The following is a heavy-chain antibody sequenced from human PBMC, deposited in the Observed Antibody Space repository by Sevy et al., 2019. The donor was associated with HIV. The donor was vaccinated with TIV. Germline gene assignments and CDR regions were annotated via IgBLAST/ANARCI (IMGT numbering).Heavy chain of an antibody. CDR1: GFSISGYG. J-gene: IGHJ4*02. D-gene: IGHD6-19*01. Sequence: GGSLRLSCAASGFSISGYGMHWVRQAPGKGLEWVAVMWYDGTNREYADSVKGRFTISRDNSKNTLYLQMNSLRVEDTAIYYCAREDIRVAGIGYYFDSWGQGTLVTVSS. CDR3: AREDIRVAGIGYYFDS. CDR2: MWYDGTNR. V-gene: IGHV3-33*01.